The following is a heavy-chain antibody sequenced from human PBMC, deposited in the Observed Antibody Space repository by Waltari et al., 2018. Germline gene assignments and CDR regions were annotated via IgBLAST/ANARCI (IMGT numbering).Heavy chain of an antibody. CDR3: ASHIVVVPAASWGSLDY. V-gene: IGHV4-34*01. CDR1: GGSFSGYY. Sequence: QVQLQQWGAGLLKPSETLSLTCAVYGGSFSGYYWSWIRQPPGKGLGWIGEINHSGSTNSNPPLKSRVTISVDTSKNQFSLKLSSVTAADTAVYYCASHIVVVPAASWGSLDYWGQGTLVTVSS. CDR2: INHSGST. D-gene: IGHD2-2*01. J-gene: IGHJ4*02.